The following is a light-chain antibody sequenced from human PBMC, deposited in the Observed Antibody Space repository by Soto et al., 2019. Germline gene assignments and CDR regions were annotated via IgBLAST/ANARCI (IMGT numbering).Light chain of an antibody. V-gene: IGKV3-11*01. CDR1: QGVSTY. CDR2: DAS. Sequence: EIVLTQSPATLSLSPGERATLSCRASQGVSTYLAWYQQKPGQAPRLLIYDASNRATGIPARFSGSGSGTDFTRTISSLEPEDFAVYYCQQRTNWPRGTFGQGTKVEIK. CDR3: QQRTNWPRGT. J-gene: IGKJ1*01.